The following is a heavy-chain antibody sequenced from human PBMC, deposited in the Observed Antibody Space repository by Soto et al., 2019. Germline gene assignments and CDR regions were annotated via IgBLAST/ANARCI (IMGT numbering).Heavy chain of an antibody. CDR3: ARVSYNTYYYYYYMDV. D-gene: IGHD1-1*01. CDR2: INHSGST. V-gene: IGHV4-34*01. Sequence: SETLSLTCAVYGGSFSGYYWSWIRQPPGKGLEWIGEINHSGSTNYNPSLKSRVTISVDTSKNQFSLKLSSVTAADTAVYYCARVSYNTYYYYYYMDVWGKGTTVTVSS. CDR1: GGSFSGYY. J-gene: IGHJ6*03.